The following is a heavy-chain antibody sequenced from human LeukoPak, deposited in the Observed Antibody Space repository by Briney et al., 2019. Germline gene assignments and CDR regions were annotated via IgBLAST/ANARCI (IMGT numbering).Heavy chain of an antibody. J-gene: IGHJ4*02. CDR3: ARYGPEVYYFDH. Sequence: PGRSLRLSCAASGFTFSSYGMHWVRQAPGKGLEWVAVISYDGSNKYYADSVKGRFTISRDNSKNTLYLQMNSLRAEDTAVYYCARYGPEVYYFDHWGQGTLVTVSS. CDR2: ISYDGSNK. CDR1: GFTFSSYG. V-gene: IGHV3-30*03. D-gene: IGHD4-17*01.